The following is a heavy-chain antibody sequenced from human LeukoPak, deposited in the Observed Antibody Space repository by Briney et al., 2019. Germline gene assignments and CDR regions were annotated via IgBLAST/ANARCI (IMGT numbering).Heavy chain of an antibody. CDR1: GFTFSSYW. D-gene: IGHD3-22*01. V-gene: IGHV3-74*01. Sequence: GGSLRLSCAASGFTFSSYWMHWVREVPGKGPVWVSRINGDGSSTSYADSVKGRFTISRDNAKNTLYLQMNSLRAEDTAVYYCARADDSSGLGFQHWGQGTLVTVSS. CDR2: INGDGSST. CDR3: ARADDSSGLGFQH. J-gene: IGHJ1*01.